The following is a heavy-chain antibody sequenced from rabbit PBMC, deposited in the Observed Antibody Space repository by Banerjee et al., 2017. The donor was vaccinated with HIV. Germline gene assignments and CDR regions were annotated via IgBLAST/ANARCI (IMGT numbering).Heavy chain of an antibody. D-gene: IGHD6-1*01. CDR2: IDPVFGST. V-gene: IGHV1S40*01. CDR3: VRETETYDGYAGYGYYFDL. Sequence: QSLEESGGDLVKPGASLTLTCTASGFSFSSYYYMCWVRQAPGKGLEWIGYIDPVFGSTYYASWVNGRFTISSHNAQNTLYLQLNSLTAADTATYFCVRETETYDGYAGYGYYFDLWGPGTLVTVS. J-gene: IGHJ4*01. CDR1: GFSFSSYYY.